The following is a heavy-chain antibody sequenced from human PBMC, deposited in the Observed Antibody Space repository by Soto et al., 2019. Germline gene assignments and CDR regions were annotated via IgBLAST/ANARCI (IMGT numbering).Heavy chain of an antibody. D-gene: IGHD1-7*01. CDR1: GYSISSGYY. Sequence: SETLSLTCAVSGYSISSGYYWGWLRQPPGKGLEWIGSIYHGGSTYYNPSLNSRVTLSIDKSENQFSLKVTSLTAADTAVYYCASRDPGTSVDYWGQGTLVTVSS. V-gene: IGHV4-38-2*01. CDR2: IYHGGST. CDR3: ASRDPGTSVDY. J-gene: IGHJ4*02.